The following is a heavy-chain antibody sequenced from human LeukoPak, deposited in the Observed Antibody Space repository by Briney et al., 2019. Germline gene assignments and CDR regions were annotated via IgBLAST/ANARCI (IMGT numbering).Heavy chain of an antibody. V-gene: IGHV5-51*01. CDR2: IYPGDSDT. J-gene: IGHJ6*03. Sequence: GESLKISCRGSGYTFTTYWIGWVRQMPGKGLEWMGIIYPGDSDTRYSPSFQGQVTISADKSINTAYLQWSSLKASDTAMYYCARQRTNSWYDQATFNCMDVWGKGTTVTVSS. CDR3: ARQRTNSWYDQATFNCMDV. CDR1: GYTFTTYW. D-gene: IGHD6-13*01.